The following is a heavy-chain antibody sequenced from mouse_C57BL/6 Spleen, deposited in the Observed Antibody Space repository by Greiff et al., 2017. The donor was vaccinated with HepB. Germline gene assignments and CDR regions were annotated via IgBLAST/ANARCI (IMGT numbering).Heavy chain of an antibody. CDR2: IDPNSGGT. CDR1: GYTFTSYW. V-gene: IGHV1-72*01. J-gene: IGHJ4*01. Sequence: VKLQQPGAELVKPGASVKLSCKASGYTFTSYWMHWVKQRPGRGLEWIGRIDPNSGGTKYNEKFKSKATLTVDKPSSAAYMQLSSLTSEDSAVYYCARSPTGAYYYAMDDWGQGTSVTVSS. D-gene: IGHD1-1*01. CDR3: ARSPTGAYYYAMDD.